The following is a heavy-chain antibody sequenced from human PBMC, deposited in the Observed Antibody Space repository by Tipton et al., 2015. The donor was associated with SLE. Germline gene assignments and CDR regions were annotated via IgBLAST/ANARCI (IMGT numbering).Heavy chain of an antibody. CDR1: GGSISSYY. V-gene: IGHV4-59*12. Sequence: TLSLTCTVSGGSISSYYWSWIRQPPGKGLEWIGYIYYSGSTNYNPSLKSRVTISVDTPKNQFSLKLSSVTAADTAVYYCARDAFRGAFDIWGQGTMVTVSS. D-gene: IGHD3-10*01. CDR2: IYYSGST. CDR3: ARDAFRGAFDI. J-gene: IGHJ3*02.